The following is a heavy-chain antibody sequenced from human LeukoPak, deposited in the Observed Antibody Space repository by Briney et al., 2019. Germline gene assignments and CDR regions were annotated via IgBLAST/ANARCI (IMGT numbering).Heavy chain of an antibody. Sequence: PGRSLRLSCAASGFTFSSYAMHWVRQAPGKGLEWVAVISYDGSNKYYADSVKGRFTISRDNSKNTLYLQMNSPRAEDTAVYYCARDTTTDYYYGMDVWGQGTTVTVSS. CDR1: GFTFSSYA. J-gene: IGHJ6*02. CDR2: ISYDGSNK. D-gene: IGHD1-1*01. V-gene: IGHV3-30-3*01. CDR3: ARDTTTDYYYGMDV.